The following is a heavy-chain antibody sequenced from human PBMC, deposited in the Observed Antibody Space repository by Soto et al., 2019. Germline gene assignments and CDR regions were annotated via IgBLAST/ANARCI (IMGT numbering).Heavy chain of an antibody. Sequence: EVQLLESGGGLVQPGGSLRLSCAASGFTFSSYAMSWVRQSPGKGLEWVSAISGSGGSTYYADSVKGRFTISRDNSKNTLYLQMTGLGAKHTAVYYCAKELEPYGDFLGDAFDIWGQGTMVTVSS. D-gene: IGHD4-17*01. V-gene: IGHV3-23*01. J-gene: IGHJ3*02. CDR1: GFTFSSYA. CDR2: ISGSGGST. CDR3: AKELEPYGDFLGDAFDI.